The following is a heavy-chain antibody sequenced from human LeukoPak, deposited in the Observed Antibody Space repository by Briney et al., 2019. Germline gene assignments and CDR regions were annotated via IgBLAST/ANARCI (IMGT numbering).Heavy chain of an antibody. Sequence: SVKVSCKASGGTFSSYAISWVRQAPGQGLEWMGGIIPIFGTANYAQKFQGRVTITADESTSTAYMELSSLRSEDTAVYYCAKGRTSTGGFLDYWGQGTLVTVAS. V-gene: IGHV1-69*13. CDR3: AKGRTSTGGFLDY. D-gene: IGHD2-8*02. CDR1: GGTFSSYA. J-gene: IGHJ4*02. CDR2: IIPIFGTA.